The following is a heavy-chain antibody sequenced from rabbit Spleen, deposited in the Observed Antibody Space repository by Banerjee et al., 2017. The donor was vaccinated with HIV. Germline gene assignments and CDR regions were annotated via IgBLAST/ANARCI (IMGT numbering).Heavy chain of an antibody. CDR2: IGFGSTGNT. Sequence: QSLEESGGGLVQPEGSLTLTCTASGFSFSSRYYMCWVRQAPGKGLEWIGCIGFGSTGNTYYASWATGRFTISKTSSTTVTLQMTSLTAADTATYFCARDDNNVIGYSYHMWGPGTLVTVS. J-gene: IGHJ4*01. V-gene: IGHV1S40*01. CDR3: ARDDNNVIGYSYHM. D-gene: IGHD6-1*01. CDR1: GFSFSSRYY.